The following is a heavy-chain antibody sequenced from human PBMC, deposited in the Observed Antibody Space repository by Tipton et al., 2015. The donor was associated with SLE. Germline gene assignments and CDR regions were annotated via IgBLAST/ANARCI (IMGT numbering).Heavy chain of an antibody. J-gene: IGHJ3*02. Sequence: TLSLTCTVSGGSISSGSYYWSWIRQTAGKGLEWIGYMSTSGSTNSKPSLKSRVTISVDTPKNQFSLKLSSVTAADTAVYYCARAEDDYGDSDAFDIWGQGTVVTVS. D-gene: IGHD4-17*01. CDR2: MSTSGST. V-gene: IGHV4-61*09. CDR1: GGSISSGSYY. CDR3: ARAEDDYGDSDAFDI.